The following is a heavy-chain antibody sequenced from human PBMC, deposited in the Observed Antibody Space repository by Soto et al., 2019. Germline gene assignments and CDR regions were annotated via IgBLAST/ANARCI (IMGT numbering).Heavy chain of an antibody. J-gene: IGHJ6*03. V-gene: IGHV1-18*01. CDR1: GYTFTSYG. CDR3: ARVTGGRQLTYYYYYYMDF. CDR2: ISAYNGNT. D-gene: IGHD6-6*01. Sequence: ASVKVSCKASGYTFTSYGISWVRQAPGQGLEWMGWISAYNGNTNYAQKLQGRVTMTTDTSTSTAYMELRSLRSDDTAVYYCARVTGGRQLTYYYYYYMDFWGKGTTVTVSS.